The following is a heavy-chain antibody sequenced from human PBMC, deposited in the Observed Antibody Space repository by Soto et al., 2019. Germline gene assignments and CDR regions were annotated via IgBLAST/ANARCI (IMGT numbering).Heavy chain of an antibody. J-gene: IGHJ4*02. CDR2: ISSSSSNI. Sequence: LRLSCTASGFTFRSRAMNWVRQFPGRGLEWVSYISSSSSNIDYADSVKGRFTVSRDNAKNSLYLQMNTLRDEDTAVYYCASDRSLGSNWYYYLESWGQGTLVTVSS. CDR1: GFTFRSRA. V-gene: IGHV3-48*02. CDR3: ASDRSLGSNWYYYLES. D-gene: IGHD1-20*01.